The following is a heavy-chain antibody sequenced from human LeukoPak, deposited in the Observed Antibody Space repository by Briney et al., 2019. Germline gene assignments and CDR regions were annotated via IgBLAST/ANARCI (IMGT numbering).Heavy chain of an antibody. D-gene: IGHD6-19*01. V-gene: IGHV3-64*01. CDR2: ISSNGGST. CDR3: ARSARYSSGWDIGYFDY. CDR1: GFTFSSYA. J-gene: IGHJ4*02. Sequence: GGSLRLSCAASGFTFSSYAMHWVRQAPGKGLEYVSAISSNGGSTYYANSVMGRFTISRDNSKNTLYLQMGSLRAEDMAVYYCARSARYSSGWDIGYFDYWGQGTLVTVSS.